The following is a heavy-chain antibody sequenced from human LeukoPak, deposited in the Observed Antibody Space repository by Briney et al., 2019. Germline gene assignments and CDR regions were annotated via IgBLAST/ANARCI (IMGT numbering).Heavy chain of an antibody. CDR3: ARAGRYCSSTSCYQYYFDY. CDR2: IYPGDSDT. J-gene: IGHJ4*02. CDR1: GYSFTSYW. D-gene: IGHD2-2*01. V-gene: IGHV5-51*01. Sequence: GESLQISCKGSGYSFTSYWIGWVRQMPGKGLEWMGIIYPGDSDTRYSPSFQGQVTISADKSISTAYLQWSSLKASDTAMYYCARAGRYCSSTSCYQYYFDYWGQGTLVTVSS.